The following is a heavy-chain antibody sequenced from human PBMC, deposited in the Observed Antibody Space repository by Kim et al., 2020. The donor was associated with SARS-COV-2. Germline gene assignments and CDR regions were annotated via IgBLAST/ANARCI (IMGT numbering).Heavy chain of an antibody. V-gene: IGHV3-15*01. D-gene: IGHD3-10*01. Sequence: VKGRFTISRDDSKNTLYLQMNSLKTEDTAVYYCTTDTYYYGSGSYRYFDYWGQGTLVTVSS. J-gene: IGHJ4*02. CDR3: TTDTYYYGSGSYRYFDY.